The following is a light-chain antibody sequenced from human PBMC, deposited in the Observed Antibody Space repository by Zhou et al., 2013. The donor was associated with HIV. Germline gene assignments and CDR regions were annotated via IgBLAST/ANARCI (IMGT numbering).Light chain of an antibody. V-gene: IGKV1-16*01. J-gene: IGKJ4*01. CDR3: QHFNNYPLS. CDR1: QDISYK. CDR2: AAS. Sequence: DIQMTQSPSSLSAVVGDRVIITCRASQDISYKLAWFQQKPGKAPKSLIHAASNLQSGVPSRFRGSGSGTEFTLTISSLQPEDFATYYCQHFNNYPLSFGGGTKVEIK.